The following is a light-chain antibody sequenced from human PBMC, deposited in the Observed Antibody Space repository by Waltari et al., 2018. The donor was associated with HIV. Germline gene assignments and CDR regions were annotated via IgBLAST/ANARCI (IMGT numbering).Light chain of an antibody. Sequence: IVMTQSPLSLPVTPGEPASLSCRSSQSLLNSNTYTYLDWYLQKPGQSPHLLIYLASNRASGVPDRFSGSQSGTDFTLKISRVEAEDVGVYYCMQALQTPYTFGQGTKLEIK. CDR2: LAS. CDR3: MQALQTPYT. J-gene: IGKJ2*01. V-gene: IGKV2-28*01. CDR1: QSLLNSNTYTY.